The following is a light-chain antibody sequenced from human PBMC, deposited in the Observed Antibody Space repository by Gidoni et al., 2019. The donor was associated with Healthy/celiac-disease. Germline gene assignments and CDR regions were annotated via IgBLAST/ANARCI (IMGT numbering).Light chain of an antibody. CDR1: HSISSC. V-gene: IGKV1-5*01. CDR3: RKYDSYSWT. Sequence: IQMTPYPSTLSASVGDRVTFTCRASHSISSCLAWYQQKPGKAPKLLIYDASRLESGVPSRFSGSGSGTEFTITISSLQPDDYATYYCRKYDSYSWTFGQGTKVEIK. CDR2: DAS. J-gene: IGKJ1*01.